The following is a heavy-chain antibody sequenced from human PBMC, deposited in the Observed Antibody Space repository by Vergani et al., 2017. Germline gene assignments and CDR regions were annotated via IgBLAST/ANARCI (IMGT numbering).Heavy chain of an antibody. J-gene: IGHJ6*03. CDR2: IIPMFGTA. D-gene: IGHD6-6*01. V-gene: IGHV1-69*01. CDR1: GGTFSSYA. Sequence: QVQLVQSGAEVKKPGSSVKVSCKASGGTFSSYAISWVRQAPGQGLEWMGGIIPMFGTANYAQKFQGRVTITADESTSTAYMELSSLRSEDTAVYYCARASARSPYYYYYMDVWGKGTTVTVSS. CDR3: ARASARSPYYYYYMDV.